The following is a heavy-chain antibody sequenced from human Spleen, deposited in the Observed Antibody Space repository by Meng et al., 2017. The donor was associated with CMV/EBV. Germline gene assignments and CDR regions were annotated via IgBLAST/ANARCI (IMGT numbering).Heavy chain of an antibody. D-gene: IGHD3-3*01. Sequence: GESLKISCAASGFTFSSYSMNWVRQAPGKGLEWVSSISSSSSYIYYADSVKGRSTISRDNAKNSLYLQMNSLRAEDTAVYYCARRDDFWSGYFYGMDVWGQGTTVTVSS. CDR1: GFTFSSYS. J-gene: IGHJ6*02. CDR3: ARRDDFWSGYFYGMDV. V-gene: IGHV3-21*01. CDR2: ISSSSSYI.